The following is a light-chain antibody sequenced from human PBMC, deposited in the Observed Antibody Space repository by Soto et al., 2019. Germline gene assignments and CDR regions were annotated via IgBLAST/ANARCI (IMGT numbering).Light chain of an antibody. Sequence: EIVLTQSPATLSLSPGERATLSCRASQSVSSYLALYQQKPGQAPRLLIYDASNRATAIPASFSGSGSGTDLPHTISSLEPEDFPVYYCQQRSNWPLTFGGGNKVEIK. CDR3: QQRSNWPLT. V-gene: IGKV3-11*01. CDR2: DAS. J-gene: IGKJ4*01. CDR1: QSVSSY.